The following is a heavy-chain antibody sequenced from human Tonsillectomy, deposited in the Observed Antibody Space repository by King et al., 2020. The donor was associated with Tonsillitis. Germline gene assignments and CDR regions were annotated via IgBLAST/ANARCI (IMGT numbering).Heavy chain of an antibody. CDR2: IKSKTDGGTT. CDR1: GFTFSNAW. J-gene: IGHJ6*02. Sequence: VQLVESGGGLVKPGGSLRISCAASGFTFSNAWMSWVRQAPGKGLEWVGRIKSKTDGGTTDYAAPVKGRFTISRDDSKNTLYLQMNSLKTEDTAVYSCTTDISGSYLYYYYGMDVWGQGTTVTVSS. D-gene: IGHD1-26*01. CDR3: TTDISGSYLYYYYGMDV. V-gene: IGHV3-15*01.